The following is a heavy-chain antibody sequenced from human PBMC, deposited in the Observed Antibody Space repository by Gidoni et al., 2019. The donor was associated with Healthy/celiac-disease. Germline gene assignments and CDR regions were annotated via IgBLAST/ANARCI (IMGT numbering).Heavy chain of an antibody. CDR3: ARFKFDYYDSSGYYYGQTYYYYYGMDV. Sequence: QVQLVQSGAEVKKPGASVKVSCKASGYTFTSYDINWVRQATGKGLEWMGWMNPNSGNTGYAQKFQGRVTMTRNTSISTAYMELSSLRSEDTAVYYCARFKFDYYDSSGYYYGQTYYYYYGMDVWGQGTTVTVSS. J-gene: IGHJ6*02. V-gene: IGHV1-8*01. D-gene: IGHD3-22*01. CDR1: GYTFTSYD. CDR2: MNPNSGNT.